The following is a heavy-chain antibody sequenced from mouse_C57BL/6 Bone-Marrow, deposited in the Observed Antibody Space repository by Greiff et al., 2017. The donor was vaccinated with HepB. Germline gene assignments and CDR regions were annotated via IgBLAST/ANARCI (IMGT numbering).Heavy chain of an antibody. V-gene: IGHV2-5*01. CDR2: IWRGGST. D-gene: IGHD2-3*01. J-gene: IGHJ4*01. CDR1: GFSLTSYG. CDR3: AKGGWLLGYAMDY. Sequence: VQLQQSGPGLVQPSQSLSITCTVSGFSLTSYGVHWVRQSPGKGLEWLGVIWRGGSTDYNAAFMSRLSITKDNSKSQVFFKMNRLQADDTAIYYCAKGGWLLGYAMDYWGQGTSVTVSS.